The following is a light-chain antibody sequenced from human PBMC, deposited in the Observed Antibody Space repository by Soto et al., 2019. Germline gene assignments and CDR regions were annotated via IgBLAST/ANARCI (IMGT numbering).Light chain of an antibody. CDR3: SSFAGGGNPVL. CDR2: EVT. V-gene: IGLV2-8*01. Sequence: QSALTQPPSASGSLGQSVTISCTGTSSDVGGYNYVSWHQQHPGKAPKVMIYEVTKRPPGVPDRFSGSKSGNTASQTVSGLQAEDEADYYCSSFAGGGNPVLLGGGTKVTVL. CDR1: SSDVGGYNY. J-gene: IGLJ2*01.